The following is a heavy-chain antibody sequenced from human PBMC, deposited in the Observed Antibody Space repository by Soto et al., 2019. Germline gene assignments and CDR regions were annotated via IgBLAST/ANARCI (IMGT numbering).Heavy chain of an antibody. D-gene: IGHD1-1*01. CDR3: ARANWNRFDP. V-gene: IGHV4-30-4*01. CDR1: GGSLSDAGPY. Sequence: QVHLQESGPGLVKPSQTLSLTCSVSGGSLSDAGPYWSWIRQSPGRGLEWLAYISNTGNSFSDPSLKRRLTVSIDTSKNQFSLTLTSVTAADTAVYYCARANWNRFDPWGQGTLVTVSS. J-gene: IGHJ5*02. CDR2: ISNTGNS.